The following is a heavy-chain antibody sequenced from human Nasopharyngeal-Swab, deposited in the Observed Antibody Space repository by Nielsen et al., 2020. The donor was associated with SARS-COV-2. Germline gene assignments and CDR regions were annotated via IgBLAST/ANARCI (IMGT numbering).Heavy chain of an antibody. V-gene: IGHV5-51*01. CDR1: GYSFTSYW. CDR2: IYPGDSDT. CDR3: ARSMPSRYYSYGMDV. Sequence: GGSLTLACKGSGYSFTSYWIGWVRQMPGKGLEWMGIIYPGDSDTRYSPSYQGQVTIAADKAISTAYLQWSSLKASDTAMYYCARSMPSRYYSYGMDVWGQGTTVTVSS. D-gene: IGHD2-2*01. J-gene: IGHJ6*02.